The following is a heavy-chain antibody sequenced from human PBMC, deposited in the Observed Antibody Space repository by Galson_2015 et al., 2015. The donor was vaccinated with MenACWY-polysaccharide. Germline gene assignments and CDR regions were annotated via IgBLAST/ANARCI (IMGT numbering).Heavy chain of an antibody. J-gene: IGHJ4*02. Sequence: LSLTCTVSGDSISSSFWNWFRQPPGKGLEWVGWIYYSGSTKYTPSLESRVTISLDASKNQFSLRLSSVTAADTAVYYCARAPRPDKPVAYLDSWGQGSLVSVPT. CDR1: GDSISSSF. CDR3: ARAPRPDKPVAYLDS. D-gene: IGHD2-21*01. V-gene: IGHV4-59*01. CDR2: IYYSGST.